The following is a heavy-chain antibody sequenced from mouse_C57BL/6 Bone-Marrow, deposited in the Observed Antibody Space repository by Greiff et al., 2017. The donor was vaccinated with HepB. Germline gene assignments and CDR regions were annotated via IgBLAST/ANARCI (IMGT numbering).Heavy chain of an antibody. Sequence: EVQGVESGEGLVKPGGSLKLSCAASGFTFSSYAMSWVRQTPEKRLEWVAYISSGGDYIYYADTVKGRFTISRDNARNTLYLQMSSLKSEDTAMYYCTRVCYDYHFDYWGQGTTLTVSS. CDR1: GFTFSSYA. D-gene: IGHD2-4*01. J-gene: IGHJ2*01. V-gene: IGHV5-9-1*02. CDR2: ISSGGDYI. CDR3: TRVCYDYHFDY.